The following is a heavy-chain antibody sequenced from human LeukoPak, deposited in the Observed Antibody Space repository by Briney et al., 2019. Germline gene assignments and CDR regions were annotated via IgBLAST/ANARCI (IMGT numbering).Heavy chain of an antibody. CDR3: ASEPGATSDY. D-gene: IGHD1-26*01. CDR1: GGSFSGYH. Sequence: PSETLSLTCAVYGGSFSGYHWSWIRQPPGKGLEWIGEINHSGSTNYNPSLKSRVTISVDTSKNQFSLKLSSVTAADTAVYYCASEPGATSDYWGQGTLVTVSS. J-gene: IGHJ4*02. V-gene: IGHV4-34*01. CDR2: INHSGST.